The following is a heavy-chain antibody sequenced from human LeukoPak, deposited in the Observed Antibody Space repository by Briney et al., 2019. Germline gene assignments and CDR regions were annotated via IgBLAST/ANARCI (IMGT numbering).Heavy chain of an antibody. CDR3: ARGSWWIRNWFDP. J-gene: IGHJ5*02. Sequence: PSETLSLTCAVSGGSFSGYYWSWIRQPPGNGLQWIGEINHSGSTNYNPSLKSRATISVDTSKNQFSLKLSSVTAADTAVYYCARGSWWIRNWFDPWGQGTLVTVSS. D-gene: IGHD5-18*01. CDR1: GGSFSGYY. V-gene: IGHV4-34*01. CDR2: INHSGST.